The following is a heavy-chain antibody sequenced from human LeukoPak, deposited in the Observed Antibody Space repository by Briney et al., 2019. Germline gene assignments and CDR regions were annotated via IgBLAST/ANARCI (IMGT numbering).Heavy chain of an antibody. V-gene: IGHV1-18*04. Sequence: ASVKVSCKASGYTFTSYGISWVRQAPGQGLEWMGWISAYNGNTNYAQKLQGRVTMTTDTSTSTAYMELRSLRSDDTAVYYCARDQGMAYRPDAFDIWGQGTMVTVSS. J-gene: IGHJ3*02. D-gene: IGHD2-8*01. CDR3: ARDQGMAYRPDAFDI. CDR1: GYTFTSYG. CDR2: ISAYNGNT.